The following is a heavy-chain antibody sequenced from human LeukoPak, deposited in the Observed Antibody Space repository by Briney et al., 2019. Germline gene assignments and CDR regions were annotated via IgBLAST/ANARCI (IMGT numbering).Heavy chain of an antibody. D-gene: IGHD3-10*01. V-gene: IGHV4-34*01. J-gene: IGHJ5*02. Sequence: PSETLSLTCAVYGGSFSGYYWSWIRQPPGKGLEWIGEINHSGSTNYNPSLKSRVTISVDTSKNQFSLKLSSVTAADTAVYYCARDSSSGFGELLFDPWGQGTLVTVSS. CDR1: GGSFSGYY. CDR3: ARDSSSGFGELLFDP. CDR2: INHSGST.